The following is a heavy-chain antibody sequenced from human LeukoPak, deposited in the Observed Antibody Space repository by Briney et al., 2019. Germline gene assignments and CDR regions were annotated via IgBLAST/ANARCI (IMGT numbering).Heavy chain of an antibody. CDR3: ARSPHSYSSSWSIYYMDV. V-gene: IGHV1-18*01. Sequence: ASVKVSCKASGYTFTSYGISWVRQAPGQGLEWMGWISAYNGNTNYAQKLQGRVTMTTDTSTSTAYMELRSLRSDDTAVYYCARSPHSYSSSWSIYYMDVWGKGTTVTVSS. J-gene: IGHJ6*03. D-gene: IGHD6-13*01. CDR1: GYTFTSYG. CDR2: ISAYNGNT.